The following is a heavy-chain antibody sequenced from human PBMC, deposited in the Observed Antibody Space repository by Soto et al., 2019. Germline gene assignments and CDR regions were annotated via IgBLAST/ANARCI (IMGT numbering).Heavy chain of an antibody. J-gene: IGHJ4*02. V-gene: IGHV1-69*13. CDR2: IIPIFGTA. CDR3: ARLPESPYSSGWYLGKRDFDY. CDR1: GGTFSSYA. D-gene: IGHD6-19*01. Sequence: ASVKVSCKASGGTFSSYAISWVRQAPGQGLEWMGGIIPIFGTANYAQKFQGRVTITADESTSTAYMELSSLRSEDTAVYYCARLPESPYSSGWYLGKRDFDYWGQGTLVTVSS.